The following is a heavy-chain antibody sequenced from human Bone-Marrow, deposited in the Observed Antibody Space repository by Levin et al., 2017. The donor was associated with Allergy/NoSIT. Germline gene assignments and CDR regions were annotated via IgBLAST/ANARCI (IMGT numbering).Heavy chain of an antibody. CDR1: GYTFTGYY. Sequence: GASVKVSCKASGYTFTGYYMHWVRQAPGQGLEWMGWINPNSGGTNYAQKFQGRVTMTRDTSITTAYMALSSLRSDDTAVYYCARGLRPGYSSSWFDSWGQGTLFTVSS. CDR3: ARGLRPGYSSSWFDS. CDR2: INPNSGGT. J-gene: IGHJ5*01. V-gene: IGHV1-2*02. D-gene: IGHD6-13*01.